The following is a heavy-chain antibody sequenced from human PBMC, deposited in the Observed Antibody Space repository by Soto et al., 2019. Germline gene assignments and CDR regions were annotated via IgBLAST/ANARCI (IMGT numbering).Heavy chain of an antibody. J-gene: IGHJ5*02. CDR3: ARSRWRYDTSGYEVNWFDP. Sequence: ASVKVSCKASGGTFSSYAISWVRQAPGQGLEWMGGIIPIFGTANYAQKFQGRVTITADKSTSTAYMELSSLRSEDTAVYYCARSRWRYDTSGYEVNWFDPWGQGTLVTVSS. V-gene: IGHV1-69*06. CDR1: GGTFSSYA. D-gene: IGHD3-22*01. CDR2: IIPIFGTA.